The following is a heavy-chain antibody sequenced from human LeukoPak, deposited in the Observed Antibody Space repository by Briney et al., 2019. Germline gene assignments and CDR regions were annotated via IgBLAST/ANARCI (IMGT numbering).Heavy chain of an antibody. CDR1: GGSISSYY. CDR2: IYYSGST. CDR3: ARGDGSSSGLGMDV. J-gene: IGHJ6*02. Sequence: SETLSLTCTVSGGSISSYYWSWIRQPPGKGLEWIGYIYYSGSTNYNPSLKSRVTISVDTSKNQFSLKLSSVTAADTAVYYCARGDGSSSGLGMDVWGQGTTVTVSS. V-gene: IGHV4-59*12. D-gene: IGHD6-6*01.